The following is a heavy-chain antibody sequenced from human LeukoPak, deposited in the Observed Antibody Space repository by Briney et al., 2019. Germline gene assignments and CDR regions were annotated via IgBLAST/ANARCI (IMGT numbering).Heavy chain of an antibody. V-gene: IGHV1-69*04. J-gene: IGHJ4*02. CDR2: IIPILGIA. D-gene: IGHD6-19*01. CDR1: GGTFSSYA. CDR3: ARTLGNPIAVAGPNDY. Sequence: SVKVSCKASGGTFSSYAISWVRQAPGQGLEWMGRIIPILGIANYAQKFQGRVTITADKSTSTAYMELSSLRSEDTAVYYCARTLGNPIAVAGPNDYWDQGTLVTVSS.